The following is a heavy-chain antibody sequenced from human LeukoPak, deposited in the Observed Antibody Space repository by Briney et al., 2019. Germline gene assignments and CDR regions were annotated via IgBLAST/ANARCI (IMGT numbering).Heavy chain of an antibody. Sequence: GGSLRLSCAASGFTFSSYSMNWVRQAPGKGLEWVSSISSSSSYIYYADSVKGRFTISRDNAKNSLYLQMNSLNAEDTAVYYCARVSVDTAMVTPSGFDYWGQGTLVTVSS. D-gene: IGHD5-18*01. CDR3: ARVSVDTAMVTPSGFDY. V-gene: IGHV3-21*01. CDR1: GFTFSSYS. J-gene: IGHJ4*02. CDR2: ISSSSSYI.